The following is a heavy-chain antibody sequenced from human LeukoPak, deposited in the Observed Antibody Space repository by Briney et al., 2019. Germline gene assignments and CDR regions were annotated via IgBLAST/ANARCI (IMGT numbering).Heavy chain of an antibody. CDR1: GGSFRGYY. CDR2: INHSGST. Sequence: SETLSLTCAVYGGSFRGYYWSWIRQPPGKGLEWIGEINHSGSTNYNPSLKSRVTISLDTSMKKFSLKLNCVTAADTAVYYCASTERCSTTCPLDYWGQGTLVTVSS. D-gene: IGHD2-2*01. CDR3: ASTERCSTTCPLDY. V-gene: IGHV4-34*01. J-gene: IGHJ4*02.